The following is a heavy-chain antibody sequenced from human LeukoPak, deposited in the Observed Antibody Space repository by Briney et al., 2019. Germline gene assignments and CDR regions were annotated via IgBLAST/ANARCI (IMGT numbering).Heavy chain of an antibody. CDR3: ARRTVVVPAAVRGFDY. V-gene: IGHV4-34*01. CDR2: INHSGST. J-gene: IGHJ4*02. Sequence: KPSVTLSLTCAVYGGSFSGFYWSWIRQPPGKGLEWIGEINHSGSTYYNTSPTRRVPISVDTSKNQFSLKPSSVTAADTAVYYCARRTVVVPAAVRGFDYWDQGTLVTVSS. CDR1: GGSFSGFY. D-gene: IGHD2-2*01.